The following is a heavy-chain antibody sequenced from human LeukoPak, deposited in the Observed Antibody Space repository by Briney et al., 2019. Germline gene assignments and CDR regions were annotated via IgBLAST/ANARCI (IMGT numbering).Heavy chain of an antibody. Sequence: PGRSLRLSCAASGFTFSSYAMHWVRQAPGKGLEWVAVISYDGGNKYYADSVKGRFTISRDNSKNTLYLQMNSLRAEDTAVYYCARHDRIQLWLLLDYWGQGTLVTVSS. V-gene: IGHV3-30*04. CDR1: GFTFSSYA. J-gene: IGHJ4*02. D-gene: IGHD5-18*01. CDR3: ARHDRIQLWLLLDY. CDR2: ISYDGGNK.